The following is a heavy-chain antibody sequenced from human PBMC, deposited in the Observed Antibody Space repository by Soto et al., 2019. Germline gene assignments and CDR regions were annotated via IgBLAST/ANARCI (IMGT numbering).Heavy chain of an antibody. CDR2: ISSSGDSA. CDR3: AHPRGYGVFDAVDI. Sequence: GSLRLSCAASAFIFSTYAMNWVRQAPGKGLEWVSAISSSGDSAYYAESVRGRFTISRDNSINTLYLQMRSLRPEDTAVYYCAHPRGYGVFDAVDIWGQGTMVTVSS. CDR1: AFIFSTYA. V-gene: IGHV3-23*01. D-gene: IGHD4-17*01. J-gene: IGHJ3*02.